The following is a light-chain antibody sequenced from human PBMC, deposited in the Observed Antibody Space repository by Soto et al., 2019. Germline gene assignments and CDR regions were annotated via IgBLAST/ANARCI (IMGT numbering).Light chain of an antibody. J-gene: IGKJ3*01. CDR2: GAS. CDR1: QSVSSN. CDR3: QQYNNWPFT. Sequence: EIVMTQSPATLSVSPGERATLSCRASQSVSSNLAWYQQKPGQAPRPLIYGASTRATGIPARFSGSGSGTEFTLTISSLQSEDFAVYYCQQYNNWPFTFGPGTQVDIK. V-gene: IGKV3-15*01.